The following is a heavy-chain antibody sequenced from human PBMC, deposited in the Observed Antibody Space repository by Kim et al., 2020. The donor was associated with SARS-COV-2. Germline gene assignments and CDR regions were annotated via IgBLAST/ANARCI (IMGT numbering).Heavy chain of an antibody. CDR3: ARDQGFGELLGWFDP. CDR2: IIPIFGTA. CDR1: GGTFSSYA. D-gene: IGHD3-10*01. Sequence: SVKVSCKASGGTFSSYAISWVRQAPGQGLEWMGGIIPIFGTANYAQKFQGRVTITADESTSTAYMELSSLRSEDTAVYYCARDQGFGELLGWFDPWGQGTLVTVSS. V-gene: IGHV1-69*13. J-gene: IGHJ5*02.